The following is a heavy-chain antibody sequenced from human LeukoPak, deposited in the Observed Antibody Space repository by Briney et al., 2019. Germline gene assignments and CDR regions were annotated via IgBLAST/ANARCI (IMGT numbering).Heavy chain of an antibody. V-gene: IGHV3-7*01. CDR2: IRQDGSEK. J-gene: IGHJ3*01. CDR1: GFTIGSYW. D-gene: IGHD2/OR15-2a*01. Sequence: PGGSLRLSCAGSGFTIGSYWMSWVRQAPGKGLEWVANIRQDGSEKYYVDSVKGRLTISRDNAKSSLYLQMNSLRAEDTGIYYCARAGYYGDDAFDLWGQGTMVTVSS. CDR3: ARAGYYGDDAFDL.